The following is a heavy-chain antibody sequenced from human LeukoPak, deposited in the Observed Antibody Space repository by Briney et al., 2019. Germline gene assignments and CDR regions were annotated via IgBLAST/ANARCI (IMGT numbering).Heavy chain of an antibody. CDR2: MNPNSGNT. J-gene: IGHJ4*02. CDR1: LYTLTSYD. Sequence: ASVKVSSKASLYTLTSYDINWVRQAPGEGLEWMGWMNPNSGNTNYAQRLQGRVTMTRNTSINTAYMELSSLRSEDTAVYYCARVNYGPWGQGTLVTVSS. V-gene: IGHV1-8*01. CDR3: ARVNYGP. D-gene: IGHD3-10*01.